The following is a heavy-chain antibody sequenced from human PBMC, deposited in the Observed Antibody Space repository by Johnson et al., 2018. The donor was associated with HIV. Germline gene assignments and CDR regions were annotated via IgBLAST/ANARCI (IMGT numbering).Heavy chain of an antibody. V-gene: IGHV3-30*02. CDR2: MRLDGNSK. CDR1: GFTFSTYA. CDR3: ATGVVVAAMNDAFDI. Sequence: QEKLVESGGGVVQPGGSLRLSCPASGFTFSTYAIRCVRQAPGPGLDWLSFMRLDGNSKSYTASVTGRFTISRDNSKNTLYLQMTSLRAEDTAVYYCATGVVVAAMNDAFDIWGQGTMVTVSS. J-gene: IGHJ3*02. D-gene: IGHD2-21*02.